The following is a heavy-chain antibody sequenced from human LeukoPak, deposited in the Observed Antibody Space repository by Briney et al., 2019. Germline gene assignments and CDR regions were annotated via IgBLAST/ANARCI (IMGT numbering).Heavy chain of an antibody. J-gene: IGHJ4*02. Sequence: PGGSLRLSCAASGFTFSSYWMSWVRQAPGKGLEWVANIKQDGSEKYYVDSVKGRFTISRDNSKNTLYLQMNSLRAEDTAVYYCAKVTQLWFSYFDYWGQGTLVTVSS. CDR2: IKQDGSEK. CDR3: AKVTQLWFSYFDY. V-gene: IGHV3-7*03. CDR1: GFTFSSYW. D-gene: IGHD5-18*01.